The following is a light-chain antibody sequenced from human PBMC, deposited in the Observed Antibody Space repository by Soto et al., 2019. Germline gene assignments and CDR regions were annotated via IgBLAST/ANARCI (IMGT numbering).Light chain of an antibody. V-gene: IGKV1-5*03. Sequence: DIQMTQSPSTLSASAGDRVTITCRASQSISTWLAWYQQKPGKAPNLLIYKASTLGSGVPSRFSGSGSGTEFTLTISSLQPDDFATYYCQQYGSFYTFGQGTKLEI. CDR3: QQYGSFYT. J-gene: IGKJ2*01. CDR2: KAS. CDR1: QSISTW.